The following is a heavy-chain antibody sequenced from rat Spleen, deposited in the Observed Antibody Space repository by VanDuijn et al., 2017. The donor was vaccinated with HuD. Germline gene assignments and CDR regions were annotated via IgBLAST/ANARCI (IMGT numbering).Heavy chain of an antibody. Sequence: QVQLKESGPGLVQPSQTLSLTCTVSGFSLTSYNVHWVRQPTGKGLEWMGIIWTGGSTFYNSVLKSRLSISRDTSKSQVFLKMSSLQTEDTSMYFCARWGHYSSLDFWGPGTMVTVSS. CDR3: ARWGHYSSLDF. D-gene: IGHD1-2*01. V-gene: IGHV2-30*01. CDR2: IWTGGST. CDR1: GFSLTSYN. J-gene: IGHJ1*01.